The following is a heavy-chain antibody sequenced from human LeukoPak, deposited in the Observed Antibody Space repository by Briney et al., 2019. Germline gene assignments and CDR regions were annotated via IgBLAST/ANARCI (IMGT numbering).Heavy chain of an antibody. CDR2: IKQDGSEK. CDR1: GLTFSSYW. J-gene: IGHJ4*02. CDR3: ARDRAGDDY. Sequence: GGSLRLSCAAFGLTFSSYWMSWVRQAPGKGLEWVANIKQDGSEKYYVDSVKGRFTISRDNAKNSLYLQMNSLRAEDTAVYYCARDRAGDDYWGQGTLVTVSS. D-gene: IGHD7-27*01. V-gene: IGHV3-7*01.